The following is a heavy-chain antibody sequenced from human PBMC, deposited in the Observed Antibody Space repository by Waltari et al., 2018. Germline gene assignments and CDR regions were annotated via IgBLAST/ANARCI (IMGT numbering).Heavy chain of an antibody. J-gene: IGHJ4*02. CDR1: GYTFTSYD. D-gene: IGHD1-26*01. CDR2: MNPNSGNT. Sequence: QVQLVQSGAEVKKPGASVKVSCKASGYTFTSYDIHWVRQATGQGLEWMGWMNPNSGNTGYAQKLQGRVTMTRNTSRSTAYMELSSLRSEDTAVYYCARGLRRWVGATPPDYWGQGTLVTVSS. V-gene: IGHV1-8*02. CDR3: ARGLRRWVGATPPDY.